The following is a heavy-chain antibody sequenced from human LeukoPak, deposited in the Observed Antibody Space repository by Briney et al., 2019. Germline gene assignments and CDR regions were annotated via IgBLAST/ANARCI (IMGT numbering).Heavy chain of an antibody. V-gene: IGHV4-39*07. J-gene: IGHJ4*02. CDR2: IYYSGST. Sequence: SETLSLTCTVSGGSISSSSYYWGWIRQPPGKGLEWIGSIYYSGSTYYNPSLKSRVTISVDTSKNQFSLKLDSVTPEDTAVYYCAREMGYSSGRNDFWGQGTLVIVSS. CDR3: AREMGYSSGRNDF. D-gene: IGHD6-19*01. CDR1: GGSISSSSYY.